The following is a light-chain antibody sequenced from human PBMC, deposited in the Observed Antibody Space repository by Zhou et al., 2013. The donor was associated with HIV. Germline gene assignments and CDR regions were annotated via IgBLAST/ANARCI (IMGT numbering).Light chain of an antibody. CDR1: QSVRSSF. V-gene: IGKV3-20*01. Sequence: EIVLTQSPGTLSLSPGERATLSCRASQSVRSSFLAWYRQKPGQAPRLLIYSTSSRATGVPDRFSGSGSGTDFTLSISRLEPEDFAVFYCQQYGTSPWTFGQGTKVEFK. J-gene: IGKJ1*01. CDR3: QQYGTSPWT. CDR2: STS.